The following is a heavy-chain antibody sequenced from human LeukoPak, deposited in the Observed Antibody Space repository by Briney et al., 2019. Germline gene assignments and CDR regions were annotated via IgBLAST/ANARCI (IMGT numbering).Heavy chain of an antibody. V-gene: IGHV1-69*01. J-gene: IGHJ4*02. CDR1: GGTFSSYA. CDR3: ASGYCSTTSCYVNPYFDY. D-gene: IGHD2-2*03. CDR2: IIRIFSTT. Sequence: SVKVSCKASGGTFSSYAIHWVRQAPGQGLEWMGGIIRIFSTTNYAQKFQGRVTISADESTSTAYMERSSLRSEDTAVYYCASGYCSTTSCYVNPYFDYWGQGTLVTVSS.